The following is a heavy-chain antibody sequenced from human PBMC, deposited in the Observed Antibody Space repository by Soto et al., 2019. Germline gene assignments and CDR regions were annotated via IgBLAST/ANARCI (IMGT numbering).Heavy chain of an antibody. V-gene: IGHV1-18*04. J-gene: IGHJ4*02. CDR3: ATDWSRYFDSSGLMWFY. CDR1: GYNFTNYG. D-gene: IGHD3-22*01. Sequence: VSVKVSSKAPGYNFTNYGISWVRPAPGQGCEWVGWISAHNGDTKYAQKLQGRLTLTTAISTCTSYMELTRLTSHDKAVHYCATDWSRYFDSSGLMWFYWSQGTLVTSPQ. CDR2: ISAHNGDT.